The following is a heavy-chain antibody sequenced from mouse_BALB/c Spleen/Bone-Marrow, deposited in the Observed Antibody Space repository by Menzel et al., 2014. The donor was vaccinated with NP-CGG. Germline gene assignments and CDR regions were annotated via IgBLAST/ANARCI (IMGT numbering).Heavy chain of an antibody. Sequence: LVKTGASVKISCKASGYSFTGYYMHWVKQSHGKSLEWIGYISCYNGATSYNQKFKGKATFTVDTSSSTAYMQCNSLASEDSAVYYCARGGNYVPLAYWGQGTLVTVSA. CDR1: GYSFTGYY. D-gene: IGHD2-1*01. V-gene: IGHV1S34*01. CDR2: ISCYNGAT. CDR3: ARGGNYVPLAY. J-gene: IGHJ3*01.